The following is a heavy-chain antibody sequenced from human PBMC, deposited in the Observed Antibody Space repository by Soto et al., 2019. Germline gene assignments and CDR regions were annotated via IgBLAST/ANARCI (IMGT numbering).Heavy chain of an antibody. CDR3: ARGGSGEYFQH. J-gene: IGHJ1*01. CDR1: GGTFSSYT. CDR2: IIPILGIA. V-gene: IGHV1-69*02. D-gene: IGHD3-10*01. Sequence: QVQLVQSGAEVKKPGSSVKVSCKASGGTFSSYTISWVRQAPGQGLEWMGRIIPILGIANYAQKFQGRVTXTAXKSTSTAYMELSSLRSEDTAVYYCARGGSGEYFQHWGQGTLVTVSS.